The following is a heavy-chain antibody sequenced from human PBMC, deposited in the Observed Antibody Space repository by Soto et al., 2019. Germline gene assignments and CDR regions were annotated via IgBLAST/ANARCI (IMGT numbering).Heavy chain of an antibody. CDR2: MNPNSGNT. Sequence: ASVKVSCKASGYTFTSYDINWVRQATGQGLEWMGWMNPNSGNTGYAQKFQGRVTMTRNTSISTAYMELSSLRSEATAVYYCARGILMTSLLGYYYSYMDVWGKGTTVTVSS. D-gene: IGHD3-9*01. CDR1: GYTFTSYD. V-gene: IGHV1-8*01. CDR3: ARGILMTSLLGYYYSYMDV. J-gene: IGHJ6*03.